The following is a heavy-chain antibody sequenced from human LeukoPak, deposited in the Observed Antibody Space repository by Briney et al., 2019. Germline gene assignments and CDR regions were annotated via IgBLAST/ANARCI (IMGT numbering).Heavy chain of an antibody. D-gene: IGHD6-13*01. CDR3: ARMQTAAGPFDY. CDR1: GGSISSYY. V-gene: IGHV4-59*01. Sequence: PSETLSLTCTVSGGSISSYYWSWIRQPPGKGLEWIGYTYYSGSTNYNPSLKSRVTISVDTSKNQFSLKLSSVTAADTAVYYCARMQTAAGPFDYWGQGTLVTVSS. CDR2: TYYSGST. J-gene: IGHJ4*02.